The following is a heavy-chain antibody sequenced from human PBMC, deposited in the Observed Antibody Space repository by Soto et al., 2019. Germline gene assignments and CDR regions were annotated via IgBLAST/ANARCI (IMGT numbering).Heavy chain of an antibody. D-gene: IGHD6-13*01. CDR1: GFIFSDYY. CDR2: ISGTDPYM. CDR3: ARGSSVRGMNV. Sequence: KTGGSLRLSCAASGFIFSDYYMSWVRQAPGKGLEWVSYISGTDPYMKYADAVRGRFTISRDNAKNSVYLQMNSLRDDDTAVYYCARGSSVRGMNVWDQGTTVTVSS. J-gene: IGHJ6*02. V-gene: IGHV3-11*06.